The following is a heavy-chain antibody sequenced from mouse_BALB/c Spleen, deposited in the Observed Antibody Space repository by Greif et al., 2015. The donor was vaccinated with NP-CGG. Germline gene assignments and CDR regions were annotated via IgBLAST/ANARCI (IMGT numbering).Heavy chain of an antibody. CDR2: INPSTGYT. Sequence: QVQLQQSGAELAKPGASVKMSCKASGYTFTSYWMHWVKQRPGQGLEWIGYINPSTGYTEYNQKFKGKATLTADKSSSTAYMQLSSLTSEDSAVYYCARKGLTEAFDYWGQGTTLTVSS. CDR3: ARKGLTEAFDY. V-gene: IGHV1-7*01. CDR1: GYTFTSYW. D-gene: IGHD4-1*01. J-gene: IGHJ2*01.